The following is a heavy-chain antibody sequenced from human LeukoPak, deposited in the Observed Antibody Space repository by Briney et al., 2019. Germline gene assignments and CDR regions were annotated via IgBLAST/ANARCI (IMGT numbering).Heavy chain of an antibody. CDR2: IYYSGST. Sequence: PSETLSLTCTVSGGSISSSSYYWGWIRQPPGKGLEWIGSIYYSGSTYYNPSLKSRVTISVDTSKNQFSLKLSSVTAADTAVYYCARQMEVAATLDYWGQGTLVTVSS. CDR1: GGSISSSSYY. J-gene: IGHJ4*02. V-gene: IGHV4-39*01. D-gene: IGHD2-15*01. CDR3: ARQMEVAATLDY.